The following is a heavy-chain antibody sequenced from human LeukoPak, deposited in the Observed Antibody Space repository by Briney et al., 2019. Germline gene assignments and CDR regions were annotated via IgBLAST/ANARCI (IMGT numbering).Heavy chain of an antibody. D-gene: IGHD5-18*01. CDR3: ARTEESGYNYGYFGYYYYMDV. Sequence: SETLSLTCAVYGGSFSGHYWSWIRQPPGKGLEWIGEIKHSGSSNYNPSLKSRVTISVDTSKNQVSLKLTSVTAADTAVYYCARTEESGYNYGYFGYYYYMDVWGKGTTVTVSS. J-gene: IGHJ6*03. V-gene: IGHV4-34*01. CDR2: IKHSGSS. CDR1: GGSFSGHY.